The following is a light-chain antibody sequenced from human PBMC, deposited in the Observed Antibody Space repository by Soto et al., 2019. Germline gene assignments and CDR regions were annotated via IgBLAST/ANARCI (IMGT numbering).Light chain of an antibody. CDR3: SSYAGSSNV. J-gene: IGLJ1*01. Sequence: QSALTQPPSASGSPGQSVAISCTGTSSDVGGYNYVSWYQQHPGKAPKLMIYEVNKRPSGVPDRFSGSKSVNTASLTVSGLQADDEADYYCSSYAGSSNVFGTGTKLTVL. CDR2: EVN. V-gene: IGLV2-8*01. CDR1: SSDVGGYNY.